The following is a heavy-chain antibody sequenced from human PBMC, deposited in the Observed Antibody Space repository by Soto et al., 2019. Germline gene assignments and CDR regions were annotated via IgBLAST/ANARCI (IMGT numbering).Heavy chain of an antibody. D-gene: IGHD3-3*01. J-gene: IGHJ4*02. CDR3: ARGGSITIFGVVIFDY. V-gene: IGHV4-30-4*01. CDR2: IYYSGST. CDR1: GGSISRGDYY. Sequence: PSETLSLTCTVSGGSISRGDYYWSWIRQPPGKGLEWIGYIYYSGSTYYNPSLKSRVTISVDTSKNQFSLKLSSVTAADTAVYYCARGGSITIFGVVIFDYWGQGTLVTVS.